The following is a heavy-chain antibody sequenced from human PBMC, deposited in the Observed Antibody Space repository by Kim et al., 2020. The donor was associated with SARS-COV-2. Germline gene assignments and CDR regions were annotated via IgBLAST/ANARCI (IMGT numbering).Heavy chain of an antibody. D-gene: IGHD2-15*01. CDR2: GNP. J-gene: IGHJ6*02. CDR3: ARGWYGMDV. Sequence: GNPTYAQGLPGRFVFSLDTSVSTAYLQISSLKAEDTAVYYCARGWYGMDVWGQGTTVTVSS. V-gene: IGHV7-4-1*02.